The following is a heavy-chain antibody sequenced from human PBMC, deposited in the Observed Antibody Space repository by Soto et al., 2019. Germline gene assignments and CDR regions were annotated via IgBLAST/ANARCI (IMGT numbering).Heavy chain of an antibody. V-gene: IGHV4-39*01. CDR3: ARALDSSSADY. CDR1: GGSISSSSYY. J-gene: IGHJ4*02. D-gene: IGHD6-6*01. CDR2: IYYTGST. Sequence: QLQLQESGPGLVKPSETLSLTCTVSGGSISSSSYYWSWIRQSPGKGLEWIGTIYYTGSTYYNPSLKSRVPISVDTSKNQFSLKVSSVSASDTAVYYCARALDSSSADYWGQGTLVTVSS.